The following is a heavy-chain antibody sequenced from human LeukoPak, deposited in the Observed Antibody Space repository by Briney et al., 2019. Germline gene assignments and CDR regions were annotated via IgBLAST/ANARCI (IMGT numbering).Heavy chain of an antibody. CDR3: ARSERPDGFPLDI. V-gene: IGHV3-64*02. D-gene: IGHD6-25*01. J-gene: IGHJ4*02. CDR2: ITNNGDNT. Sequence: TGGSLRLSRAASGFTFSSYAMHWVRQAPGKGLEYVSAITNNGDNTYYVDSVKDRFTISRDNSKNTLFLQMGSLRPEDLAVYYCARSERPDGFPLDIWGQGTLVTVSS. CDR1: GFTFSSYA.